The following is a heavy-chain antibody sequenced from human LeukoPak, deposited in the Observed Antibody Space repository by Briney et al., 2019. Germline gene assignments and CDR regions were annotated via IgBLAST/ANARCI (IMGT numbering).Heavy chain of an antibody. CDR3: AREGYDTNIYYKADY. V-gene: IGHV4-59*01. J-gene: IGHJ4*02. CDR1: GGSISSYY. Sequence: SETLSLTCTASGGSISSYYWSWIRQPPGKGLEWIGYISYSGSTSYNPSLKSRVTITLDTSKSQFSLRLSSVTAADTAVYYCAREGYDTNIYYKADYWGQGTLVTVSS. D-gene: IGHD3-22*01. CDR2: ISYSGST.